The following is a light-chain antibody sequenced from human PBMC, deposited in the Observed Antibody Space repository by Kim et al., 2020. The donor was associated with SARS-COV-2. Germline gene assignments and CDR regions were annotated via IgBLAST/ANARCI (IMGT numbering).Light chain of an antibody. CDR2: GAF. Sequence: LSPGYSATLSCRASQSVSSNYLAWYQQKPAQAPRLLIYGAFSRATCIPGRFSGSGSGTDFTLTISRLEAEDFTVYYCQQYGSSPYTFGQGTKLEI. J-gene: IGKJ2*01. CDR3: QQYGSSPYT. CDR1: QSVSSNY. V-gene: IGKV3-20*01.